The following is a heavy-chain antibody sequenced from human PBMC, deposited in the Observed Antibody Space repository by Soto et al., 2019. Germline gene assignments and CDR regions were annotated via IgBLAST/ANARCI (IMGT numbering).Heavy chain of an antibody. CDR1: GYTFTSYG. Sequence: VTVSCKASGYTFTSYGISWVRQAPGQGLEWMGWISTYNGNTNYAQKLQGRVTMTTDTSTNTAYMDLRSLTSDDTAVYFCARRLGSYYYGMDVWGQGTTVTVSS. V-gene: IGHV1-18*01. CDR3: ARRLGSYYYGMDV. D-gene: IGHD3-16*01. J-gene: IGHJ6*02. CDR2: ISTYNGNT.